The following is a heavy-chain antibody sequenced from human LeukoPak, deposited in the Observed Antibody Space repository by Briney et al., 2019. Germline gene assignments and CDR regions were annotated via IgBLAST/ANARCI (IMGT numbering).Heavy chain of an antibody. CDR2: VSSSCSYI. D-gene: IGHD2/OR15-2a*01. J-gene: IGHJ4*02. V-gene: IGHV3-21*01. CDR1: GFTFSSYS. CDR3: AREGPRGNSQFDY. Sequence: PGGSLRLSCAASGFTFSSYSMNWVRQAPGKGLEWVSSVSSSCSYIYYADSVKGRFTISRDNAKNSLYLQMNSLRAEDTAVYYCAREGPRGNSQFDYWGQGTLVTVSS.